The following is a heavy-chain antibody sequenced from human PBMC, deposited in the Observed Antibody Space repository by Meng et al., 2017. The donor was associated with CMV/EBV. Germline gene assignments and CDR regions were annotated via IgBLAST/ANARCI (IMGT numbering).Heavy chain of an antibody. CDR3: ASRQWLEDHDY. J-gene: IGHJ4*02. CDR1: GFTFSSYS. CDR2: ISSSSSYI. Sequence: GGSLRLSCAASGFTFSSYSMNWVRQAPGKGLEWVSSISSSSSYIYHADSVKGRFTISRDNAKNSLYLQMNSLRAEDTAVYYCASRQWLEDHDYWGQGTLVTVSS. V-gene: IGHV3-21*01. D-gene: IGHD6-19*01.